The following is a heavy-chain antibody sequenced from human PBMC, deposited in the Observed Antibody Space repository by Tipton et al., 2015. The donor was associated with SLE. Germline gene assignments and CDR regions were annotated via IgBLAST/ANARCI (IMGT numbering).Heavy chain of an antibody. V-gene: IGHV4-34*01. CDR3: ASPITLVRGVTKDY. CDR2: INHSGST. CDR1: GGSISSHY. Sequence: TLSLTCTVSGGSISSHYWSWIRQPPGKGLEWIGEINHSGSTNYNPSLKSRVTMSVDTSKNQFSLKLNSVTAADTAVYYCASPITLVRGVTKDYWGQGTLVTVSS. J-gene: IGHJ4*02. D-gene: IGHD3-10*01.